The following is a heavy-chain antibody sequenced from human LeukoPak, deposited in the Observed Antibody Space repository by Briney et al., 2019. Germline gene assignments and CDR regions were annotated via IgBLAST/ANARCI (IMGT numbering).Heavy chain of an antibody. CDR2: INHSGST. Sequence: PSETLSLTCAVYGGSFSGYYWSWIRQPPGKGLEWIGEINHSGSTNYNPSLKSRVTISVDTSKNQFSLKLSSVTAADTAVYYCARGVWNDLDAFDIWGQGTMVTVSS. J-gene: IGHJ3*02. D-gene: IGHD1-1*01. CDR3: ARGVWNDLDAFDI. V-gene: IGHV4-34*01. CDR1: GGSFSGYY.